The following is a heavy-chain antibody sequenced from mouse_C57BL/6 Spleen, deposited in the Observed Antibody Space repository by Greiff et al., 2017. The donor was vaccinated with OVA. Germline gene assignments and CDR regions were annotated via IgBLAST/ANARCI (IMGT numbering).Heavy chain of an antibody. V-gene: IGHV1-59*01. J-gene: IGHJ4*01. Sequence: QVQLQQPGAELVRPGTSVKLSCKASGYTFTSYWMHWVKQRPGQGLEWIGVIDPSDSYTNYNQKFKGKATLTVDTSSSTAYMQLSSLTSEDSAVYYCAGQTTVVRDYAMDYWGQGTSVTVSS. CDR3: AGQTTVVRDYAMDY. CDR2: IDPSDSYT. D-gene: IGHD1-1*01. CDR1: GYTFTSYW.